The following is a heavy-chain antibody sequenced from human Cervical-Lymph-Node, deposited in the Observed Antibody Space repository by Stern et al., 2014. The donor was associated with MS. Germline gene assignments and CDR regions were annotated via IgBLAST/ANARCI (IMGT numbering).Heavy chain of an antibody. Sequence: EVQLVESGGGLVKPGGSLRLSCAASGFTFSTYSMNWVRQAPGKGLEWVSSISSSSSYIYYADSVKGRFTISRDNAKNSLYLQMNSLRAEDTAVYYCARGEVTRYFDYWGQGTLVTVSS. CDR1: GFTFSTYS. V-gene: IGHV3-21*01. CDR3: ARGEVTRYFDY. CDR2: ISSSSSYI. D-gene: IGHD2-21*02. J-gene: IGHJ4*02.